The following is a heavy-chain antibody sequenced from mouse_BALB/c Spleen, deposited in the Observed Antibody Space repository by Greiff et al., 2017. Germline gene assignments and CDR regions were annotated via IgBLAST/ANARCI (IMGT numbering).Heavy chain of an antibody. CDR2: IWSDGST. CDR1: GFSLTSYG. CDR3: ARHPSIYYGMDY. Sequence: QVQLKESGPDLVAPSQSLSITCTVSGFSLTSYGVHWVRQPPGKGLEWLVVIWSDGSTTYNSALKSRLSISKDNSKSQVFLKMNSLQTDDTAMYYCARHPSIYYGMDYWGQGTSVTVSS. J-gene: IGHJ4*01. V-gene: IGHV2-6-2*01.